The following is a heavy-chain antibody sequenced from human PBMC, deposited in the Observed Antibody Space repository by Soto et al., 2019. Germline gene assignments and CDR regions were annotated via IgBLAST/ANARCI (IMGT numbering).Heavy chain of an antibody. Sequence: GGSLRLSCAAFGFTVSSYAMSWVRQSPGKGLEWVASITSDSSDIYYEDSVKGRFTISRDNGENSLYLQMTSLGAEDTGVYYCATTYCSGGYCFSSEYWGQGVLVTVSS. J-gene: IGHJ4*02. D-gene: IGHD2-15*01. V-gene: IGHV3-21*01. CDR2: ITSDSSDI. CDR3: ATTYCSGGYCFSSEY. CDR1: GFTVSSYA.